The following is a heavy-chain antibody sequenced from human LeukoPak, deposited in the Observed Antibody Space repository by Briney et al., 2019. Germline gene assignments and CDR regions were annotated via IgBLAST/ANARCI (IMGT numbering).Heavy chain of an antibody. Sequence: GGSLRLSCAASGFTFSTYWMHWVRQAPGKGLEWVAFIRYDGSNKYYADSVKGRFTISRDNSKNTLYLQMNSLRAEDTAVYYCAKDGRVYYDSSGYYWFDYWGQGTLVTVSS. CDR2: IRYDGSNK. D-gene: IGHD3-22*01. V-gene: IGHV3-30*02. CDR1: GFTFSTYW. CDR3: AKDGRVYYDSSGYYWFDY. J-gene: IGHJ4*02.